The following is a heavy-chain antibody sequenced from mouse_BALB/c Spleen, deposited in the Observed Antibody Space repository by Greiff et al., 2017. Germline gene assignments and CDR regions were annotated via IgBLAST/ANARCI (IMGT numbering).Heavy chain of an antibody. Sequence: EVQRVESGGGLVQPGGSRKLSCAASGFTFSSFGMHWVRQAPEKGLEWVAYISSGSSTIYYADTVKGRFTISRDNPKNTLFLQMTSLRSEDTAMYYCAGGYDGYAMDYWGQGTSVTVSS. CDR3: AGGYDGYAMDY. D-gene: IGHD2-2*01. CDR2: ISSGSSTI. V-gene: IGHV5-17*02. CDR1: GFTFSSFG. J-gene: IGHJ4*01.